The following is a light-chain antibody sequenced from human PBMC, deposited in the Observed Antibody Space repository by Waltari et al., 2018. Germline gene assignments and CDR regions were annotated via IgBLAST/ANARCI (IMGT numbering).Light chain of an antibody. J-gene: IGLJ3*02. V-gene: IGLV1-40*01. CDR2: GST. CDR1: GPHNRAGYD. CDR3: QSYDTSLSVV. Sequence: QSVLTPPPSVSGAPGQRVTIPCTGSGPHNRAGYDFHWYQQLPRAAPKLLIYGSTSRPLGVPARFFGSTSGTSASLAITGLQAEDEADYYCQSYDTSLSVVFGGGTKLTVL.